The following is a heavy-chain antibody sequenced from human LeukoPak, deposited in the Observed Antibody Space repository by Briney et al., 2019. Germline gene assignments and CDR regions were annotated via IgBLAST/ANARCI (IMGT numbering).Heavy chain of an antibody. V-gene: IGHV4-34*01. CDR2: INHSGST. CDR3: ARHTGYSSGWFKWPFDY. D-gene: IGHD6-19*01. J-gene: IGHJ4*02. CDR1: GGSISSYY. Sequence: PSETLSLTCTVSGGSISSYYWSWIRQPPGKGLEWIGEINHSGSTNYNPSLKSRVTISVDTSKNQFSLKLSSVTAADTAVYYCARHTGYSSGWFKWPFDYWGQGTLVTVSS.